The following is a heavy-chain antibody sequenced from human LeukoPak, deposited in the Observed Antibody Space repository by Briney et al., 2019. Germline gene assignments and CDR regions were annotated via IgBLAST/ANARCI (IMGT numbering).Heavy chain of an antibody. Sequence: SETLSLTCTVSGGSLSSGGYYWSWIRQHPGKGLEWIGYIYYSGSTYHNPSLKSRVTISVDTSKNQFSLKLSSVTAADTAVYYCARDLNGDYYDSSGYSNWFDPWGQGTLVTVSS. CDR3: ARDLNGDYYDSSGYSNWFDP. D-gene: IGHD3-22*01. CDR1: GGSLSSGGYY. J-gene: IGHJ5*02. V-gene: IGHV4-31*03. CDR2: IYYSGST.